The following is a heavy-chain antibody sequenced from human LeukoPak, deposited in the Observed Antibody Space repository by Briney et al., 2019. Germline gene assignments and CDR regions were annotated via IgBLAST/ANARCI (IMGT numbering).Heavy chain of an antibody. V-gene: IGHV3-23*01. Sequence: GGCLTLSCAASGFTFTTYAMSWVRPAPGKGLEWVSGISGSGGMTYQADSVRGRFTISRDNSKNTLDLQMNSLRAEDTAVYYCAGAWESIAGYYFDYWGQGTLVTVSS. CDR3: AGAWESIAGYYFDY. CDR1: GFTFTTYA. D-gene: IGHD1-26*01. J-gene: IGHJ4*02. CDR2: ISGSGGMT.